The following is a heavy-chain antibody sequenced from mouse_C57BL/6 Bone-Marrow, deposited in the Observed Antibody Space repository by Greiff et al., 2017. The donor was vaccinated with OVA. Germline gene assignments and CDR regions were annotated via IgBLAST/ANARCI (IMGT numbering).Heavy chain of an antibody. J-gene: IGHJ4*01. CDR2: IWWDDDK. CDR3: ARIGDYDGIYAMDY. V-gene: IGHV8-8*01. CDR1: GFSLSTFGMG. Sequence: QVTLKESGPGILQPSQTLSLTCSFSGFSLSTFGMGVGWIRQPSGTGLEWLAHIWWDDDKYYNPALKSRLTISKDTSKNQVFRKIANVDTAETATYYCARIGDYDGIYAMDYWGQGTSVTVSS. D-gene: IGHD2-4*01.